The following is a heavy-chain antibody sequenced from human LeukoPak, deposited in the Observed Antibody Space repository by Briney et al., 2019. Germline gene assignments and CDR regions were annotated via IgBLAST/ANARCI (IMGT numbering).Heavy chain of an antibody. CDR2: ITPVIDVS. CDR3: ARVNLRGSQYNWFDP. D-gene: IGHD1-26*01. J-gene: IGHJ5*02. Sequence: SVKVSCKASGGSLNSHIFTWVRQAPGQGLEWMGKITPVIDVSKYAQKFQGRLTITADNSTATVYMELSGLKSDDTAVYYCARVNLRGSQYNWFDPWGRGTLVTVSS. CDR1: GGSLNSHI. V-gene: IGHV1-69*02.